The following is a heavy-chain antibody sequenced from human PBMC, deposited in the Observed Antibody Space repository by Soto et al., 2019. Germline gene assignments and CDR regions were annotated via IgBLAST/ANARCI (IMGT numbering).Heavy chain of an antibody. J-gene: IGHJ4*02. Sequence: QVQLVESGGGVVQPGRSLRLSCAASGFTFSNYGMHWVRQAPGKGLEWVAVTWYDGSKEYYADSVKGRFTISRDNSKNTLYRQINSLRDEDTAGYYCARGGGGSYLDYWGQGTLVTVSS. V-gene: IGHV3-33*01. CDR2: TWYDGSKE. CDR3: ARGGGGSYLDY. CDR1: GFTFSNYG. D-gene: IGHD1-26*01.